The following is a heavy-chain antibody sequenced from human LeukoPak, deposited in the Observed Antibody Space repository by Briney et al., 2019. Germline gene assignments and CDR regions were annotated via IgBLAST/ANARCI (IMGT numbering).Heavy chain of an antibody. CDR1: GFTFSSYG. CDR2: IWYDGSNK. D-gene: IGHD5-18*01. J-gene: IGHJ6*02. Sequence: PGGSLRLSCAASGFTFSSYGMHWDRQAPGKGLEWVAVIWYDGSNKYYADSVKGRFTISRDNSKNTLYLQMNSLRAEDTAVYYCARALGSYGPAGGYYYYYGMDVWGQGTTVTVSS. CDR3: ARALGSYGPAGGYYYYYGMDV. V-gene: IGHV3-33*01.